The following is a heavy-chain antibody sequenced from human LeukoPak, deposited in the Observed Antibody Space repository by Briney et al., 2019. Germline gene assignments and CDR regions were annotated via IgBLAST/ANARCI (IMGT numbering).Heavy chain of an antibody. D-gene: IGHD3-22*01. Sequence: SVKVSCKASGGTFGSYAISWVRQAPGQGLEWMGGIIPIFGTANYAQKFQGRVTITADESTSTAYMELSSLRSGDTAVYYCARGREYYYDSSGYYLSYWGQGTLVTVSS. CDR3: ARGREYYYDSSGYYLSY. CDR1: GGTFGSYA. J-gene: IGHJ4*02. V-gene: IGHV1-69*13. CDR2: IIPIFGTA.